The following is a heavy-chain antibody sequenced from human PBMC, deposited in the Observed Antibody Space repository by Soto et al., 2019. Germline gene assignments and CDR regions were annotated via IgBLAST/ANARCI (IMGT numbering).Heavy chain of an antibody. D-gene: IGHD2-8*02. CDR1: DNTFTHYG. CDR3: AATGGNYFGLDL. Sequence: QVRLVQSGSEVKKLGASVKVSCKSSDNTFTHYGINWVRQAPGQGLEWMGWISGYNGNTKYAQKFQDRVTMTADTSTRTAFMEVRSLTSDYTGVYFCAATGGNYFGLDLWGQGTTVTVSS. J-gene: IGHJ6*02. CDR2: ISGYNGNT. V-gene: IGHV1-18*01.